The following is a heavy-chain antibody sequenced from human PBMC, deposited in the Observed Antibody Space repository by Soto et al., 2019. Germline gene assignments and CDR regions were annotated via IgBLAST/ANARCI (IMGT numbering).Heavy chain of an antibody. CDR3: ARGPVTTVELDY. Sequence: QVQLQESGPGLVKPSETLSLTCTVSGGSISSYYWSWIRQPPGKGLEWIGYIYYSGSTNYNPSLKSRVTISVDTSKNQFSLKLSSVTAADTAVYYCARGPVTTVELDYWGQGTLVTVSS. D-gene: IGHD4-4*01. CDR1: GGSISSYY. CDR2: IYYSGST. V-gene: IGHV4-59*01. J-gene: IGHJ4*02.